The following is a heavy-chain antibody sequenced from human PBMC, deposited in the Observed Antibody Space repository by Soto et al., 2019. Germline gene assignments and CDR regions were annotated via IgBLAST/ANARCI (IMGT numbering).Heavy chain of an antibody. J-gene: IGHJ4*02. CDR1: GYTFTNYD. D-gene: IGHD6-13*01. CDR3: ARGADSSTDFDY. CDR2: MNPNSGNT. Sequence: RASVKVSCKASGYTFTNYDVNWVRQATGQGLEWMGWMNPNSGNTGYAWKFQGRVTMTRNTSISTAYMELSSLRSEDTAVYYCARGADSSTDFDYWGQGTLVTVSS. V-gene: IGHV1-8*01.